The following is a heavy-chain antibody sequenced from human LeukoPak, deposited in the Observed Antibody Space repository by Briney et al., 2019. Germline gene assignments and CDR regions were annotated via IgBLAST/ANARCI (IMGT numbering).Heavy chain of an antibody. V-gene: IGHV3-7*01. Sequence: PGGSLRLSCAASGFTFSSYWMSWVRQAPGKGLEWVANVKQDGSEKYYVDSVKGRFTISRDNAKNSLYLQMNSLRAEDTAVYYCARSNCPGVPAAMSFCSTYGLYYFDYWGQGTLVTVSS. CDR2: VKQDGSEK. D-gene: IGHD2-2*01. J-gene: IGHJ4*02. CDR1: GFTFSSYW. CDR3: ARSNCPGVPAAMSFCSTYGLYYFDY.